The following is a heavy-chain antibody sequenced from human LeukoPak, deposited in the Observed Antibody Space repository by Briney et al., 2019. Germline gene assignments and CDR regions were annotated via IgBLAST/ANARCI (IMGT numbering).Heavy chain of an antibody. CDR2: IWYDGSNK. D-gene: IGHD6-19*01. V-gene: IGHV3-33*06. Sequence: PGGSLRLSCAASGFTFSTSGMHWVRQAPGKGLEWVAVIWYDGSNKHYAESVKGRFSISRDNSKSTLYLQMNSLRAEDTAVYYCAKDLSSSGWYPIDYWGQGTLVTVSS. CDR1: GFTFSTSG. J-gene: IGHJ4*02. CDR3: AKDLSSSGWYPIDY.